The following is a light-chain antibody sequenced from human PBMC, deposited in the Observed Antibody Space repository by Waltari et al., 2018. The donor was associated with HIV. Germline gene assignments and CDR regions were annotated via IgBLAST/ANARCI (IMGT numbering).Light chain of an antibody. CDR1: ASDFGFYNF. J-gene: IGLJ3*02. V-gene: IGLV2-14*01. CDR2: KVD. CDR3: ASYTANDTVM. Sequence: SGLTQPASVSGFPGQSITISCTGAASDFGFYNFVSWHHQHPGKVPKVILSKVDSRASGVSDRFSGSKSGNTASLTISGLRTEDEGVYFCASYTANDTVMFAGGTTVTVL.